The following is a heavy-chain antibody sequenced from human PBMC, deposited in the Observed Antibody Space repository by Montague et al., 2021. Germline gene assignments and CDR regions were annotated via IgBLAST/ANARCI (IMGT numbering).Heavy chain of an antibody. CDR2: IYYTGTT. V-gene: IGHV4-59*12. CDR3: ARVDDHGHSDY. Sequence: SETLSLTCTVSGGSISGYWSWIRQPPGKGLEWLGYIYYTGTTKYNPSLGSRVTISVDTSKNQFSLKLSSVTAADTAVYYCARVDDHGHSDYWGQGTLVTVSS. CDR1: GGSISGY. D-gene: IGHD1-1*01. J-gene: IGHJ4*02.